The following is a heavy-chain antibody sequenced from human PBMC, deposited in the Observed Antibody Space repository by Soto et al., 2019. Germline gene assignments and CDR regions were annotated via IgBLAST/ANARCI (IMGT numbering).Heavy chain of an antibody. CDR3: ARDSYGSGYGMDA. J-gene: IGHJ6*02. V-gene: IGHV2-5*02. D-gene: IGHD3-10*01. CDR1: GFSLTRGVA. CDR2: IYWDDDK. Sequence: QITLKEFGPLVVKPTQTLTLTCTFSGFSLTRGVAEGWIRQPPGRALEWLGIIYWDDDKRYSPSLKSRLTITKDSFIDQVVLTMTNLGPADTATYYCARDSYGSGYGMDAWGQGTTVTVSS.